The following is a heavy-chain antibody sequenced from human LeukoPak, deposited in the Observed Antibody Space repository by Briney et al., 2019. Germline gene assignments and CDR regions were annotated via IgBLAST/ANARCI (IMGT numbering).Heavy chain of an antibody. D-gene: IGHD3-3*01. CDR1: GYTFTDYY. CDR3: ATIDFWSGYSYYYYYGMDV. Sequence: GASVKLSCKASGYTFTDYYMNWVRQAPGQGLEWMGWIHPNSGGIKYAQKFQGRVTMTRDTSISTAYMELSGLTSDDTAVYYCATIDFWSGYSYYYYYGMDVWGQGTTVTVSS. J-gene: IGHJ6*02. CDR2: IHPNSGGI. V-gene: IGHV1-2*02.